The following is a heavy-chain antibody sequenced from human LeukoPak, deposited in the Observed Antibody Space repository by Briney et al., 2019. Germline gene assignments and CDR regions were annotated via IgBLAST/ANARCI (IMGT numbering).Heavy chain of an antibody. J-gene: IGHJ3*02. CDR3: AGYTVIRGLTLSAFDI. Sequence: GASVKVSCKASGDTLTGYYIHWVRQAPRQGLEWMGCFDPNTGATHYAQKFQGRVTMTRDTSIDTDFLELRSLISDDTALYYCAGYTVIRGLTLSAFDIWGQGTMVTVSS. D-gene: IGHD3-10*01. CDR2: FDPNTGAT. V-gene: IGHV1-2*02. CDR1: GDTLTGYY.